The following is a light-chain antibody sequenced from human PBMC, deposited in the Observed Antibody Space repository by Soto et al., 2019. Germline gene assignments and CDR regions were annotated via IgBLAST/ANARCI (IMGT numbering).Light chain of an antibody. CDR1: HNDIGTYDY. V-gene: IGLV2-14*03. J-gene: IGLJ1*01. Sequence: QSALAQPTSVSGSPGQSITISCTGNHNDIGTYDYVSWYQQHPGRAPRLLIHGVTTRPSGTSGRFSASKSGLTASLTISGLQPEDEADYYCSSFTSNRIYVFGPGTKVTDL. CDR3: SSFTSNRIYV. CDR2: GVT.